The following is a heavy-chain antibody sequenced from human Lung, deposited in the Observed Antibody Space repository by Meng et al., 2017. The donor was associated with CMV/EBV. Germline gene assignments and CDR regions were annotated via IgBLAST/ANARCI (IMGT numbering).Heavy chain of an antibody. CDR1: AFTVSGNY. V-gene: IGHV3-53*01. CDR3: VRGGGGGDLLYYYYGMDV. J-gene: IGHJ6*02. CDR2: IYSGGIT. Sequence: GGSLRLXCAASAFTVSGNYVSWVRRAQGKGLEWVSVIYSGGITYNAGSVKGRFTIARDNSKNTLYLQMNSLRAERTVVYYCVRGGGGGDLLYYYYGMDVLGQGXTVTVSS. D-gene: IGHD2-21*02.